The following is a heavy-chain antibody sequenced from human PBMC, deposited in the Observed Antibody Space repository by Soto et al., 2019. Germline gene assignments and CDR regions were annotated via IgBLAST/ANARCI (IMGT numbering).Heavy chain of an antibody. CDR1: GFSVTNNY. CDR3: TGEVASGY. V-gene: IGHV3-30*03. Sequence: GGSLRLSCAASGFSVTNNYMNWVRQAPGKGLEWVAVITRDGGTKYYADSVKGRFTISRDNSRNTLFLEMNSLRGDDMAVYYCTGEVASGYWGQGTLVTVSS. J-gene: IGHJ4*02. CDR2: ITRDGGTK. D-gene: IGHD2-8*02.